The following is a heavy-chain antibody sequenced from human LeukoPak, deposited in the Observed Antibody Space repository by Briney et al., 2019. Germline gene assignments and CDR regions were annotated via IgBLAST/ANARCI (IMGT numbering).Heavy chain of an antibody. D-gene: IGHD3-3*01. Sequence: SETLSLTCTVSGGSISSGSYYWSWIRQPAGKGLEWIGRIYTSGSTNYNPSLKSRVTISVDTSKNQFSLKLSSVTAADTAVYYCARDGAPVLRFLEGAFDIWGQGTMVTVSS. V-gene: IGHV4-61*02. CDR2: IYTSGST. CDR3: ARDGAPVLRFLEGAFDI. J-gene: IGHJ3*02. CDR1: GGSISSGSYY.